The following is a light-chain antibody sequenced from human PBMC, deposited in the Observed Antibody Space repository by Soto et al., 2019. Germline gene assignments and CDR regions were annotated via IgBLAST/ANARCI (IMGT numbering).Light chain of an antibody. J-gene: IGLJ2*01. CDR2: DVS. Sequence: QSALTQPASVSGSPGQSITVSCTGTSSDIGGYNYVSWYQHHPGKAPKVMIYDVSNRPSGVSSRFSASKSGNTASLTISGLQAEDEADYYCSSYTSRSTVVFGGGTKLTV. V-gene: IGLV2-14*03. CDR3: SSYTSRSTVV. CDR1: SSDIGGYNY.